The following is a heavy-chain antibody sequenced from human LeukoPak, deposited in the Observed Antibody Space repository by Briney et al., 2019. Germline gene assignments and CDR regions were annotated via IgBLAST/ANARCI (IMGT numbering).Heavy chain of an antibody. D-gene: IGHD4-11*01. J-gene: IGHJ4*02. V-gene: IGHV3-23*05. CDR2: FKTKYNQV. CDR1: GFTFSDYA. CDR3: ARSVPDYTRFDY. Sequence: GGSLSLSCVASGFTFSDYAMNWVRQAPGKGLEWVSTFKTKYNQVYYAESVRGRFTISTDNSKNTVYLQMNSLRAEDTALYYCARSVPDYTRFDYWGQGALVTVSS.